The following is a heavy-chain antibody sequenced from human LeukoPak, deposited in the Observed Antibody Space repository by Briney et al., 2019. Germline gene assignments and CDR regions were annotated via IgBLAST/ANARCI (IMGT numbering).Heavy chain of an antibody. CDR1: GGSISSGGYY. V-gene: IGHV4-31*03. CDR3: ARDGGPLTVTTSRGKTDAFDI. D-gene: IGHD4-17*01. J-gene: IGHJ3*02. Sequence: SQTLSLTCTVSGGSISSGGYYWSWIRQHPGKGLEWIGYIYYSGSTYYNPSLKSRVTISVDTSKNQFSLKLSSVTAADTAVHYCARDGGPLTVTTSRGKTDAFDIWGQGTMVTVSS. CDR2: IYYSGST.